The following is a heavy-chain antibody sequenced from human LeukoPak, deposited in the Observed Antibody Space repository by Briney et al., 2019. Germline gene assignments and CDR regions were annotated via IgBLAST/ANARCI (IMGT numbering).Heavy chain of an antibody. CDR2: LSESGETT. J-gene: IGHJ4*02. CDR1: GFSFGSHA. V-gene: IGHV3-23*01. D-gene: IGHD2-15*01. CDR3: AKQFLVGN. Sequence: GGSLRLSCAASGFSFGSHAMNWVRQAPGKGLEWVSSLSESGETTDYADSVKGRFTISRDNSKNTLYLQMNSLRADGTAVYYCAKQFLVGNWGRGTLVTVSS.